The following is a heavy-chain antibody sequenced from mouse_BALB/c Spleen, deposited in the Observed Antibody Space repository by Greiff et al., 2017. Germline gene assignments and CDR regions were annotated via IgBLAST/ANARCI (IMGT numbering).Heavy chain of an antibody. D-gene: IGHD2-14*01. CDR3: ARNYRYYWYFDV. CDR2: ISYSGST. J-gene: IGHJ1*01. V-gene: IGHV3-2*02. CDR1: GYSITSDYA. Sequence: EVKLMESGPGLVKPSQSLSLTCTVTGYSITSDYAWNWIRQFPGNKLEWMGYISYSGSTSYNPSLKSRISITRDTSKNQFFLQLNSVTTEDTATYYCARNYRYYWYFDVWGAGTTVTVSS.